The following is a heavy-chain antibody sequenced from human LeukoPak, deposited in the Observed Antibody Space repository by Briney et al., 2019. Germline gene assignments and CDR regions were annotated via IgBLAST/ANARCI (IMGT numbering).Heavy chain of an antibody. CDR1: GFIFGDYD. CDR2: ISYDGSNR. V-gene: IGHV3-30*03. J-gene: IGHJ4*02. Sequence: PGGSLRLSCAASGFIFGDYDMNWVRQAPGKELEWVALISYDGSNRDYADSVKGRFTISRDDSKNTLYLQMNSLRAEDTAVYYCARLKAVAGMNLPPDYWGQGTLVTVSS. CDR3: ARLKAVAGMNLPPDY. D-gene: IGHD6-19*01.